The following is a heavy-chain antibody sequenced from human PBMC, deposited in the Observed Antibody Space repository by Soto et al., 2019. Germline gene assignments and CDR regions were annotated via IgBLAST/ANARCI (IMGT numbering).Heavy chain of an antibody. J-gene: IGHJ4*02. CDR3: ASGISLIVEVHRDAPDKYYFDS. CDR2: INHSGSS. CDR1: GGSFSGYY. V-gene: IGHV4-34*01. Sequence: PSETLSLTCAVYGGSFSGYYWSWIRQSPGKGLEWIGEINHSGSSISNPSLKSRVTISVDTSKNQFSLKLRSVTAADTAAYYCASGISLIVEVHRDAPDKYYFDSWSQGTLVTVSS. D-gene: IGHD2-15*01.